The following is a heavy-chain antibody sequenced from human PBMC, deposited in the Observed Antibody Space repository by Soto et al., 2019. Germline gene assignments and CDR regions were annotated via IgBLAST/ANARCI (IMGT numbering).Heavy chain of an antibody. J-gene: IGHJ5*02. CDR2: IFHDGNT. D-gene: IGHD2-8*02. CDR1: GACIGSGVW. Sequence: PXASLSLHCAVRGACIGSGVWWSWFRQPPGKGLEWIAEIFHDGNTNYSPSLKSRVAISVDKSQNQFSLNVYSVTAADPAVYYCATHEGWTGPDHCGQRTLVTVSS. CDR3: ATHEGWTGPDH. V-gene: IGHV4-4*02.